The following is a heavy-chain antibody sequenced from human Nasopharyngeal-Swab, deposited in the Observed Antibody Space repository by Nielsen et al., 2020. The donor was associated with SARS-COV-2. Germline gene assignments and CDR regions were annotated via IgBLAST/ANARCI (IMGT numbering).Heavy chain of an antibody. V-gene: IGHV3-23*01. J-gene: IGHJ4*02. D-gene: IGHD4-17*01. CDR3: AKENDTVTTPYFDY. Sequence: GGSLRLSCAASGLSFSSYAMSWVRQTPGKGLEWVSGISGSGGSTYYADSAQGRFTISRDNSKNTLYLEMDRLRVEDTAVYYCAKENDTVTTPYFDYWGQGTLVTVSS. CDR1: GLSFSSYA. CDR2: ISGSGGST.